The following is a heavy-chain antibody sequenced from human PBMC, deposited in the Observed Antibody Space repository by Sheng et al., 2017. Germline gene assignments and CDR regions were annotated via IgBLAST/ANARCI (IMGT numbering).Heavy chain of an antibody. CDR3: ARDQNVKHCSSTSCPPPGYYYMDV. J-gene: IGHJ6*03. V-gene: IGHV1-69*10. D-gene: IGHD2-2*01. CDR1: GGTFSSYA. Sequence: QVQLVQSGAEVKKPGSSVKVSCKASGGTFSSYAISWVRQAPGQGLEWMGGIIPILGIANYAQKFQGRVTITADKSTSTAYMELSSLRSEDTAVYYCARDQNVKHCSSTSCPPPGYYYMDVWGQGTTVTVSS. CDR2: IIPILGIA.